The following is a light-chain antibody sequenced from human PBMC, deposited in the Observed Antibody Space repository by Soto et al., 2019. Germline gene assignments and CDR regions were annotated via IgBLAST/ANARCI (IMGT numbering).Light chain of an antibody. CDR2: DAS. J-gene: IGKJ4*01. Sequence: DIQMTQSPSTLSASVGDRVTITCRASQSISSWLAWYQQKPGKAPKLLIYDASSLESGVPLRFSGSGSGTEFTHTISSLQPEDFATYYCQQYYSDFGGGTKVEIK. CDR1: QSISSW. CDR3: QQYYSD. V-gene: IGKV1-5*01.